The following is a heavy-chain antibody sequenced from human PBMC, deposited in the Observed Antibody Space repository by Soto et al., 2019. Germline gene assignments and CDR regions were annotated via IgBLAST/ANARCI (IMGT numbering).Heavy chain of an antibody. CDR3: AKDRSLHASTSLDY. CDR1: GFTFSSFA. Sequence: AGGSLRLSCAASGFTFSSFAMHWVRQAPGKGLEWVAVISFDGTNKYYADSVKGRFTISRDNSKNTLYLQMNSLRADDTAVYSCAKDRSLHASTSLDYWGQGTLVTVYS. D-gene: IGHD2-2*01. J-gene: IGHJ4*02. CDR2: ISFDGTNK. V-gene: IGHV3-30*18.